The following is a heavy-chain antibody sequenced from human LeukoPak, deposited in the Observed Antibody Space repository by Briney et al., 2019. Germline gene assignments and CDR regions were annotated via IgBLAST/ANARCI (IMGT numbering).Heavy chain of an antibody. CDR2: IYTSGST. V-gene: IGHV4-61*02. CDR1: GGSISSGSYY. Sequence: SQTLSLTCTVSGGSISSGSYYWSWIRQPAGKRLEWIGRIYTSGSTNYNPSLKSRVTISVDTSKNQFSLKLSSVTAADTAVYYCARGDARDYYGSGSFPFDYWGQGTLVTVSS. CDR3: ARGDARDYYGSGSFPFDY. D-gene: IGHD3-10*01. J-gene: IGHJ4*02.